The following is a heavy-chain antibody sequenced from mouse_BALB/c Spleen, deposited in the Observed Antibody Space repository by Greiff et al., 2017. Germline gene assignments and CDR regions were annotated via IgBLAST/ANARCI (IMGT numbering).Heavy chain of an antibody. Sequence: VQLQQSGPELVKPGASVKISCKASGYAFSSSWMNWVKQRPGQGLEWIGRIYPGDGDTNYNGKFKGKATLTADKSSSTAYMQLSSLTSVDSAVYFCARRPSTTPYAMDYWGQGTSVTVSS. D-gene: IGHD2-12*01. CDR3: ARRPSTTPYAMDY. V-gene: IGHV1-82*01. J-gene: IGHJ4*01. CDR2: IYPGDGDT. CDR1: GYAFSSSW.